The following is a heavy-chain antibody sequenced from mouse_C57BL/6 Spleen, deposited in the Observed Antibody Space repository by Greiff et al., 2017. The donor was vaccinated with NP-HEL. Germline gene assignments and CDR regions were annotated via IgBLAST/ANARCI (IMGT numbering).Heavy chain of an antibody. Sequence: VHLVESGPGLVQPSQSLSITCTVSGFSLTSYGVHWVRQSPGKGLEWLGVIWRGGSTDYNAAFMSRLSITKDNSKSQVFFKMNSLQADDTAIYYFAKNVIYYDYDGGYAMDYWGQGTSVTVSS. D-gene: IGHD2-4*01. J-gene: IGHJ4*01. CDR3: AKNVIYYDYDGGYAMDY. CDR1: GFSLTSYG. V-gene: IGHV2-5*01. CDR2: IWRGGST.